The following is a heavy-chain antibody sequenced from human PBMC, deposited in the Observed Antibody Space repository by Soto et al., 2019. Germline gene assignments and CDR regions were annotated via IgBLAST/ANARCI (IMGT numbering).Heavy chain of an antibody. CDR2: ISPEGSEK. Sequence: EVQLVESGGGLVQPGGSLRLSCAVPGFIFSEYWLTWVRQAPGKGLEWVATISPEGSEKYYVDSLKGRFTISRDNAKNSLYLQMISLRAEDTALYYCARARIDYWGRGTLITVSS. V-gene: IGHV3-7*03. CDR1: GFIFSEYW. CDR3: ARARIDY. J-gene: IGHJ4*02.